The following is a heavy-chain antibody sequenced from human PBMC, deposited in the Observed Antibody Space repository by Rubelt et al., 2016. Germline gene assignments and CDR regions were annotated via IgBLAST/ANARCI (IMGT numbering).Heavy chain of an antibody. J-gene: IGHJ3*02. CDR3: ARGGAAAADDNDAFDI. CDR1: GFTFSSYW. CDR2: INSDGSST. D-gene: IGHD6-13*01. V-gene: IGHV3-74*01. Sequence: EVQLVESGGGLVQPGGSLRLSCAASGFTFSSYWMHWVRQAPGKGLVWVSRINSDGSSTSYADSVKGRFTISRDNAKNTLYLQMNSLRAEDTAVYYCARGGAAAADDNDAFDIWGQGTMVTVSS.